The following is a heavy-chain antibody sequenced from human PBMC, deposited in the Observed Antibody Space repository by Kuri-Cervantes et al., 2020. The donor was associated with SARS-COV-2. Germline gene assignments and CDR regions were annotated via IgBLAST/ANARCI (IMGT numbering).Heavy chain of an antibody. D-gene: IGHD2-2*01. CDR1: GFTFSSYG. V-gene: IGHV3-33*01. CDR2: IWYDGSNK. J-gene: IGHJ6*02. CDR3: AMTLPAAAPYYYYGMDV. Sequence: LSLTCAASGFTFSSYGMHWVRQAPGKGLEWVAVIWYDGSNKYYADSVKGRFTISRDNSKNTLYLQMNSLRAEDTAVYYCAMTLPAAAPYYYYGMDVWGQGTTVNVSS.